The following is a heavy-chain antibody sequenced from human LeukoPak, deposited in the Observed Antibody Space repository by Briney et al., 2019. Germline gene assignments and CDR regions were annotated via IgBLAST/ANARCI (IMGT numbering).Heavy chain of an antibody. V-gene: IGHV4-59*01. J-gene: IGHJ4*02. CDR2: ISYTGRT. Sequence: PSETLSLTCTVSGGSISSYYWSWLRQPPGKGLEWIGYISYTGRTNSNPSLKSRVTISVDTSKNQFSLKLSSVTAADTAVYYCARHDSSGLNYWGQGTLVTVSS. CDR3: ARHDSSGLNY. CDR1: GGSISSYY. D-gene: IGHD3-22*01.